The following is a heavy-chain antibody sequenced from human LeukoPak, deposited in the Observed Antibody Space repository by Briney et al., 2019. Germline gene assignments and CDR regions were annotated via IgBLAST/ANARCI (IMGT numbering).Heavy chain of an antibody. D-gene: IGHD2-2*02. CDR3: ARTSAAAIQVYFDY. V-gene: IGHV4-4*07. J-gene: IGHJ4*02. CDR1: GGSISSYY. Sequence: SETLSLTCTVSGGSISSYYWSWIRQPAGKGLEWIGRIYTSGSTNYNPSLKSRVTMSVDTSRNQFSLKLSSVTAADTAVYYCARTSAAAIQVYFDYWGQGTLVTVSS. CDR2: IYTSGST.